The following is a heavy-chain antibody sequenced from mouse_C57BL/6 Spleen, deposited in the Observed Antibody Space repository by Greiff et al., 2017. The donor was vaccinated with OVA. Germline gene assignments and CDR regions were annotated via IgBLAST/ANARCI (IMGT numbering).Heavy chain of an antibody. CDR3: ARWGLRYSNYFFFDY. D-gene: IGHD2-5*01. CDR1: GYTFTDYN. CDR2: INPNNGGT. V-gene: IGHV1-18*01. J-gene: IGHJ2*01. Sequence: EVQLQQSGPELVKPGASVKIPCKASGYTFTDYNMDWVKQSHGKSLEWIGDINPNNGGTIYNQKFKGKATLTVDKSSSTAYMELRSLTSEDTAVYYWARWGLRYSNYFFFDYWGQGTTLTVSS.